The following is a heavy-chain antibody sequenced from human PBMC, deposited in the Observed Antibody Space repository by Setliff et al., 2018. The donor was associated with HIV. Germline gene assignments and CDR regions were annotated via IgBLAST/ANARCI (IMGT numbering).Heavy chain of an antibody. J-gene: IGHJ4*02. CDR3: ARGRLSWSPDF. Sequence: ASVKVSCKASGGTLSSYAINWVRQSPGQGLEWLGWMNPNSGRAGSAQMFQGRLTMTRDTSTSTAYMELSSLTSDDTAIYYCARGRLSWSPDFWGQGTLVTVSS. CDR1: GGTLSSYA. V-gene: IGHV1-8*02. CDR2: MNPNSGRA.